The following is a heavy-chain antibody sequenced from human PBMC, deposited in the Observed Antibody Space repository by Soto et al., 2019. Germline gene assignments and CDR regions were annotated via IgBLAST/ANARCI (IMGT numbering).Heavy chain of an antibody. D-gene: IGHD6-13*01. CDR1: GFIFSDYA. V-gene: IGHV3-30-3*01. CDR3: ARTDAAGSFSHIGFDS. J-gene: IGHJ4*02. CDR2: ISYDGTNK. Sequence: PGGSLRLSCEVSGFIFSDYAMHWVRQAPGKGLEWVAVISYDGTNKHYAEFVKGRFTISRDNSKNTLFLQMSSLRTEDTAVYFCARTDAAGSFSHIGFDSWDEGTLVTVSP.